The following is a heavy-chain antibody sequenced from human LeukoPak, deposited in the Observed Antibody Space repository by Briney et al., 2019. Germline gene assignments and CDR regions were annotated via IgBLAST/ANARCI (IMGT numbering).Heavy chain of an antibody. J-gene: IGHJ4*02. CDR2: INTNTGNP. D-gene: IGHD2-21*02. CDR3: ARDPVNMLAYCGGDCYSGFDY. V-gene: IGHV7-4-1*02. CDR1: GYTFTSYA. Sequence: ASVKVSCKASGYTFTSYAMNWVRQAPGQGLEWMGWINTNTGNPTYAQGFTGRFVFSLDTSVSTAYLQISSLKAEDTAVYYCARDPVNMLAYCGGDCYSGFDYWGQGTLVTVSS.